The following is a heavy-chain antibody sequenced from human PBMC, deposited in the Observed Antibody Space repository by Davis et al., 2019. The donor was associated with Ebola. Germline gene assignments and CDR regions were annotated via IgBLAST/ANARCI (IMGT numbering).Heavy chain of an antibody. D-gene: IGHD3-3*01. Sequence: MPSETLSLPCAVYGGSFSGYYWRWIRQPPGKGLEWVGEINHSGSTNYNTSFKSRVTISVDTSKNQFSLKLSSVNAADTAVYYCARDPTRTYYDFWSGSSDYYYGMDVWGQGTTVTVSS. CDR1: GGSFSGYY. CDR2: INHSGST. J-gene: IGHJ6*02. CDR3: ARDPTRTYYDFWSGSSDYYYGMDV. V-gene: IGHV4-34*01.